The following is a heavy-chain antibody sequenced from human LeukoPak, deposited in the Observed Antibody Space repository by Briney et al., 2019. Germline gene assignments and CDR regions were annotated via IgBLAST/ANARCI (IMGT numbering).Heavy chain of an antibody. CDR2: IGGSGGST. CDR3: ATSTATTYC. CDR1: GSTFHNYA. V-gene: IGHV3-23*01. D-gene: IGHD4-11*01. J-gene: IGHJ4*02. Sequence: GGSLRLSCVASGSTFHNYAMNWVRQAPGKGLEWVSVIGGSGGSTYYADSVKGRFTISRDNSKNILYLQLNSLRAEYTAIYYCATSTATTYCWGQGTLVTVSS.